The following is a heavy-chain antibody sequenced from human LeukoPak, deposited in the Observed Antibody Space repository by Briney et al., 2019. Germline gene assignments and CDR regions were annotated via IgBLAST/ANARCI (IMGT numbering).Heavy chain of an antibody. CDR3: ARRGDGGRSFDY. CDR2: ISPSGGST. J-gene: IGHJ4*02. V-gene: IGHV1-46*01. Sequence: GASVKVSCKASGYTFTSYYMHWVRQAPGQGLEWMGIISPSGGSTSYAQKFQGRVTMTRDTSTSTVYMELSSLRSEDTALYYCARRGDGGRSFDYWGQGTLVTVSS. D-gene: IGHD4-23*01. CDR1: GYTFTSYY.